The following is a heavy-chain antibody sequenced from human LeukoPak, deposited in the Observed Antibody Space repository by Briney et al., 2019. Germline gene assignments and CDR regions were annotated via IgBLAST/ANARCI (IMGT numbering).Heavy chain of an antibody. CDR3: ARALYSSSWYSGY. CDR1: GYTFTGYY. J-gene: IGHJ4*02. V-gene: IGHV1-2*02. Sequence: ASVKVSCKASGYTFTGYYIHWVRQAPGQGLEWMGWINPNSGGTNYAQNFQGRVTMTRDTSISTAYMELSRLRSDDTAVYYCARALYSSSWYSGYWGQGTLVTVSS. CDR2: INPNSGGT. D-gene: IGHD6-13*01.